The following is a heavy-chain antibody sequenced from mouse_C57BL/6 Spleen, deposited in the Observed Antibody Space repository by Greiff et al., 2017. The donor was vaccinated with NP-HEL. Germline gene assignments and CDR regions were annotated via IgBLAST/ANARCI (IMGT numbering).Heavy chain of an antibody. Sequence: EVQRVESGPGLVKPSQSLSLTCSVTGYSITSGYYWNWIRQFPGNKLEWMGYISYDGSNNYNPSLKNRISITRDTSKNQFFLKLNSVTTEDTATYYCASDDYVAMDYWGQGTSVTVSS. J-gene: IGHJ4*01. CDR1: GYSITSGYY. V-gene: IGHV3-6*01. CDR3: ASDDYVAMDY. CDR2: ISYDGSN.